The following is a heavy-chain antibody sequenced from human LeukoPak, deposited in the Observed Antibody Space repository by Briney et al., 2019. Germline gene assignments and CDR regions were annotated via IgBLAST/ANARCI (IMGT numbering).Heavy chain of an antibody. CDR3: ARNDYGDYVLYFDY. D-gene: IGHD4-17*01. Sequence: ASVKVSCKASGYTFTSFGISWVRQAPGQGLEWMGWISAYNGNTNYAQKLQGRVTMTTDTSTSTAYMELRSLRSDDTAVYYCARNDYGDYVLYFDYWAQGTLVTVSS. CDR2: ISAYNGNT. CDR1: GYTFTSFG. V-gene: IGHV1-18*04. J-gene: IGHJ4*02.